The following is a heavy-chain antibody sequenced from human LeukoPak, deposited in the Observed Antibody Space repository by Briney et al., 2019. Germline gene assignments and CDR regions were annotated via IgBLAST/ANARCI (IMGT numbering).Heavy chain of an antibody. Sequence: GASVKVSCKASGYTFTGYYMHWVRQAPGQGLERMGWINPNSGGTNYAQKFQGRVTMTRDTSISTAYMELSRLRSDDTAVYYCARDGGYSYGLPYYYYYYGMDVWGQGTTVTVSS. J-gene: IGHJ6*02. CDR3: ARDGGYSYGLPYYYYYYGMDV. CDR2: INPNSGGT. D-gene: IGHD5-18*01. V-gene: IGHV1-2*02. CDR1: GYTFTGYY.